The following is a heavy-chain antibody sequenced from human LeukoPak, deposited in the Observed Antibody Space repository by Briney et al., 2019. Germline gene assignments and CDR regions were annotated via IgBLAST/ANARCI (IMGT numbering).Heavy chain of an antibody. V-gene: IGHV3-7*01. J-gene: IGHJ4*02. Sequence: GGSLRLSCVVSGFTFSRYWMSWVRQAPGKGLEWVANIKEDGSKKDYVDSVKGRFTISRDNAKNSLYLEMNSLRAEDTAVYYCARDEVGGSYAYWGQGTLVTVSS. CDR3: ARDEVGGSYAY. CDR2: IKEDGSKK. D-gene: IGHD1-26*01. CDR1: GFTFSRYW.